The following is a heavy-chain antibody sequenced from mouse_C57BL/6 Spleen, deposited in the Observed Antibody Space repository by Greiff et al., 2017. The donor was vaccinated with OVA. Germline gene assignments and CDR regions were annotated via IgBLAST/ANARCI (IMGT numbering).Heavy chain of an antibody. CDR1: GFNIKDYY. V-gene: IGHV14-1*01. CDR2: IDPEDGDT. J-gene: IGHJ4*01. Sequence: VQLQQSGAELVRPGASVKLSCTASGFNIKDYYMHWVKQRPEQGLEWIGRIDPEDGDTEYAPKFQGKATMTADTSSNTAYLQLSSLTSEDTAVYYCTTEIYYGNYGYAMDYWGQGTSVTVSS. D-gene: IGHD2-1*01. CDR3: TTEIYYGNYGYAMDY.